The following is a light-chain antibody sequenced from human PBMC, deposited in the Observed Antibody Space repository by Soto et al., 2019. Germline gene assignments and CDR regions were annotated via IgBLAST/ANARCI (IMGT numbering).Light chain of an antibody. J-gene: IGKJ1*01. CDR2: GAS. V-gene: IGKV3-20*01. Sequence: EIVLTQSPGTLSLSPGERATLSCRASQSVSSNLAWYRQTPGQAPRLLIYGASTRATDTPARFSGSGSGTDFTLTISRVEPADFAVYYCQQYGSSFATFGQRTQVE. CDR1: QSVSSN. CDR3: QQYGSSFAT.